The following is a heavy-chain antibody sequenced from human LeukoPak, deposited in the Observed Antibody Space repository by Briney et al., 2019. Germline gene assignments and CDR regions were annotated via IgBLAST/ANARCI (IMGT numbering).Heavy chain of an antibody. Sequence: ASVTVSCKASGYTFTSYYIHWVRQAPGQGLELTGIINPSGGSTNYAQKFQGRVAMTRDTSTSTVYMELSSLRSEDTAVYYCARGLDYYDTTKGFDYWGQGTLVTVSS. V-gene: IGHV1-46*01. D-gene: IGHD3-22*01. CDR1: GYTFTSYY. CDR3: ARGLDYYDTTKGFDY. CDR2: INPSGGST. J-gene: IGHJ4*02.